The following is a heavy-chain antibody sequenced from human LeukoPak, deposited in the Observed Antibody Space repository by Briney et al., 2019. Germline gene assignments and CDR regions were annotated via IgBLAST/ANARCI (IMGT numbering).Heavy chain of an antibody. CDR3: AKSHYYDSSGYVY. CDR1: GFTFSSYA. Sequence: GGSPRLSCAASGFTFSSYAMSWVRQAPGKGLEWVSAISGSGGSTYYADSVKGRFTISRDNSKNTLYLQMNSLRAEDTAVYYCAKSHYYDSSGYVYWGQGTLVTVSS. J-gene: IGHJ4*02. D-gene: IGHD3-22*01. V-gene: IGHV3-23*01. CDR2: ISGSGGST.